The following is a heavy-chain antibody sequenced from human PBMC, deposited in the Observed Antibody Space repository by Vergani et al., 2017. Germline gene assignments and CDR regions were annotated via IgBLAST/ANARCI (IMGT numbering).Heavy chain of an antibody. J-gene: IGHJ6*03. CDR1: GYTFTGYY. V-gene: IGHV1-2*02. CDR2: INPNSGGR. CDR3: ARVGVGYCSSTSCYEGSYYYYYMDV. D-gene: IGHD2-2*01. Sequence: QVQLVQSGAEVKKPGASVKVSCKASGYTFTGYYMHWVRQAPGQGLEWMGWINPNSGGRNYAQKFQGRVTMTRDTSISTAYMELSRLGSDDTAVYYCARVGVGYCSSTSCYEGSYYYYYMDVWGKGTTVTVSS.